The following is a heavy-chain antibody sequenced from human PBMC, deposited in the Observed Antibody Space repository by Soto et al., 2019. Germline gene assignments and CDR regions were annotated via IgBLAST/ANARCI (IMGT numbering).Heavy chain of an antibody. V-gene: IGHV3-30*18. J-gene: IGHJ4*02. CDR3: AKDRTYLSYVVVVPATPVY. D-gene: IGHD2-15*01. Sequence: GGSLRLSCAASGFTFTGYAMHWVRQAPGKGLEWVAVISYDGSDKFYADSVRGRFTISRDNSKKTLYLQMDSLRPEDTGVYYCAKDRTYLSYVVVVPATPVYWGQGTLVTVSS. CDR1: GFTFTGYA. CDR2: ISYDGSDK.